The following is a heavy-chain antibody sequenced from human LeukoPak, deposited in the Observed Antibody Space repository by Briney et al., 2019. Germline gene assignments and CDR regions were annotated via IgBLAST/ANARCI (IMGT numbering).Heavy chain of an antibody. Sequence: SETLSLTCTVSGGSISSYYWSWIRQPPGKGLEWIGYIYYSGSTNYNPSLKSRATISVDTSKNQFPLKLSSVTAADTAVYYCARGYYDSSGYFPNTKYYFDYWGQGTLVTVSS. D-gene: IGHD3-22*01. CDR3: ARGYYDSSGYFPNTKYYFDY. J-gene: IGHJ4*02. CDR2: IYYSGST. V-gene: IGHV4-59*01. CDR1: GGSISSYY.